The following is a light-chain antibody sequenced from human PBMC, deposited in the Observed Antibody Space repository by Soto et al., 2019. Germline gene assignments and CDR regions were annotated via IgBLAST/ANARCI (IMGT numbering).Light chain of an antibody. V-gene: IGKV4-1*01. Sequence: DIVMTQSADSLAVSLCERATSNCKSSQSVFSNSNNKKYLAWYQQKPGQPPKLLIHWASIRESGVPDRFSGSGSGTDFTLTINSLQAEDVAVYYCQQYYSAPWTFGQGTKVEIK. CDR3: QQYYSAPWT. CDR1: QSVFSNSNNKKY. CDR2: WAS. J-gene: IGKJ1*01.